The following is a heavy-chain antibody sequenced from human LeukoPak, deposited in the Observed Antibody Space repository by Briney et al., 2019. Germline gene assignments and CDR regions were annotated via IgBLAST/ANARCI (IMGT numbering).Heavy chain of an antibody. D-gene: IGHD6-6*01. CDR2: ISSSGSTI. V-gene: IGHV3-48*04. CDR1: GFTFSSYS. J-gene: IGHJ4*02. CDR3: ASPLAARLSSDY. Sequence: GGSLRLSCAASGFTFSSYSMNWVRQAPGKGLEWVSYISSSGSTIYYADSVKGRFTISRDNAKNSLYLQMNSLRAEDTAVYYCASPLAARLSSDYWGQGTLVTVSS.